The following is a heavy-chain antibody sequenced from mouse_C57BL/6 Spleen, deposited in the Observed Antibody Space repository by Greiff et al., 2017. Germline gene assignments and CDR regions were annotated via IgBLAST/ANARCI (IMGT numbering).Heavy chain of an antibody. Sequence: EVQLQQSGAELVRPGASVKLSCTASGFNIKDDYMHWVKQRPEQGLEWIGWIDPENGDTEYASKFQGKATITADTSSNTAYLQLSSLTSEDTAVYYCTTTGKIAYWGQGTLVTVSA. CDR3: TTTGKIAY. CDR1: GFNIKDDY. J-gene: IGHJ3*01. V-gene: IGHV14-4*01. CDR2: IDPENGDT. D-gene: IGHD4-1*01.